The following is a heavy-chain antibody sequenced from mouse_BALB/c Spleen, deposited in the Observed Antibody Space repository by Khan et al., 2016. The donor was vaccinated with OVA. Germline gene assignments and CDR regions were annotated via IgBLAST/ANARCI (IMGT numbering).Heavy chain of an antibody. CDR1: GYTFTNYW. CDR3: ARAYGCGTSCETMHG. CDR2: IYPGNGNT. J-gene: IGHJ1*01. V-gene: IGHV1-63*02. D-gene: IGHD1-1*01. Sequence: QVQLKESGAELVRPGTSVKMSCKAAGYTFTNYWIGWINQRPGHGLEWIGDIYPGNGNTNYNEKFKGKATLTADTSSSTVYLQLSSLTSEDSAIAYWARAYGCGTSCETMHGWGPGPAVRGSS.